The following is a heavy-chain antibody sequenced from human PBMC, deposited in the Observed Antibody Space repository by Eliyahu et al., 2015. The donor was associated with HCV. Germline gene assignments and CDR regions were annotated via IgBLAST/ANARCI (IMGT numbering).Heavy chain of an antibody. D-gene: IGHD2-2*03. V-gene: IGHV1-69*02. Sequence: QVQLVQSGAEVKKPGSSVKVSCKASGGTFSSYTIQLGPTGPWHKGECGWGGIPLLGIANYAQKFQGRVTITADKSTSTAYMELSSLRSEDTAVYYCARVGFPDYYYMDVWGKGTTVTVSS. CDR1: GGTFSSYT. J-gene: IGHJ6*03. CDR2: IPLLGIA. CDR3: ARVGFPDYYYMDV.